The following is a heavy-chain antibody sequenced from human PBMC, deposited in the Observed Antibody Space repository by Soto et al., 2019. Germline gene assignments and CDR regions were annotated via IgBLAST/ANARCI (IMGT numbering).Heavy chain of an antibody. J-gene: IGHJ6*02. V-gene: IGHV1-3*01. CDR3: ARVRGQYGGYHDMDV. D-gene: IGHD2-2*01. CDR1: GYTFTSYA. CDR2: INAGNGNT. Sequence: ASVKVSCKASGYTFTSYAMHWVRQAPGQRLEWMGWINAGNGNTKYSQKFQGRVTITRDTSASTAYMELSSLRSEDTAVYYCARVRGQYGGYHDMDVWGQGTTVTVSS.